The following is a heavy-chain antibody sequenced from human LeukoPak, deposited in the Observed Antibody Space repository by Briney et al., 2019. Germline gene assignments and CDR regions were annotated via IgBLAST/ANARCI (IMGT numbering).Heavy chain of an antibody. D-gene: IGHD6-13*01. CDR2: ISSSSSYI. Sequence: GGSLRLSCAASGFTFSSYSMNWVRQAPGKGLEWVSSISSSSSYIYYADSVKGRFTISRDNAKNSLYLQMNSLRAEDTAVYYCARVSCWKGYGSSCLATNWGQGTLATVSS. CDR1: GFTFSSYS. V-gene: IGHV3-21*01. CDR3: ARVSCWKGYGSSCLATN. J-gene: IGHJ4*02.